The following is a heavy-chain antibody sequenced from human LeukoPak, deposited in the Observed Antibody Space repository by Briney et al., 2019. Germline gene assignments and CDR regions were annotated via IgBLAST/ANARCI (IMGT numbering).Heavy chain of an antibody. D-gene: IGHD5-18*01. J-gene: IGHJ4*02. V-gene: IGHV3-7*03. CDR2: IKEDGSEK. CDR1: GFTFRSYW. CDR3: ARDHNYGSDY. Sequence: GGSLRLSCAASGFTFRSYWMSWVRQAPGKGLEWVANIKEDGSEKYYVDSVKGRFTISRDSGKNSLYLQMNSLRVEDTAVYYCARDHNYGSDYWGQGTLVTVSS.